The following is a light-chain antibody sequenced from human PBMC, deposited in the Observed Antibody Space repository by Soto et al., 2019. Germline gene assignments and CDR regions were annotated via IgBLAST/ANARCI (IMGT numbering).Light chain of an antibody. CDR1: QSVSGGY. CDR3: QQYGGSPIT. J-gene: IGKJ5*01. CDR2: DTS. V-gene: IGKV3-20*01. Sequence: EIVFTQSPGTLSLSPGERSTLSFRASQSVSGGYLAWYQQKRGQAPSLLIYDTSGRATGTPDRFSGSGSGTDFTLTISRLEPEDFAVYLCQQYGGSPITFGQGTRLEIK.